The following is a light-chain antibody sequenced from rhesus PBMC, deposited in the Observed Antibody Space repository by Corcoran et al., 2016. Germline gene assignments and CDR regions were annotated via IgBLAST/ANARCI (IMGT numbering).Light chain of an antibody. V-gene: IGKV3-42*03. CDR3: QQSSNWPLT. J-gene: IGKJ4*01. CDR1: QSVNNN. CDR2: GTS. Sequence: EIVMTQSPATLSVSPGQRVTLSCRASQSVNNNIAWYRQKPGQAPRLVMYGTSTRATGIPDRFSGSGAGTDFTCTISSLEPEDFAIYNCQQSSNWPLTFGGGTKVEIK.